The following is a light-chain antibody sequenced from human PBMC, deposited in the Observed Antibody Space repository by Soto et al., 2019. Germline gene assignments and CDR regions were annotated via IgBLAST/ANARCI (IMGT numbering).Light chain of an antibody. CDR2: GNN. V-gene: IGLV1-40*01. CDR3: QSYDSNLVGLV. J-gene: IGLJ3*02. Sequence: QSVLTQPPSVSGAPGQRVTISCTGTNSNIGADYGVQWYQQFPGTAPKLLIYGNNNRPSGVSDRFSGSKSATSASLAITGLQPGGEADYYCQSYDSNLVGLVFGAGTKVTVL. CDR1: NSNIGADYG.